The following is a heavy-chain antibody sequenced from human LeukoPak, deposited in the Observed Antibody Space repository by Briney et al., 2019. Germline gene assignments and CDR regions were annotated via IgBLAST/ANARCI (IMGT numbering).Heavy chain of an antibody. CDR2: INPNSGGT. Sequence: ASVKVSCKASEYTFTGYYMHWVRQAPGQGLEWMGWINPNSGGTNYAQKFQGRVTMTRDTSISTAYMELSRLRSDDTAVYYCASVGGYSGYEYFDYWGQGTLVTVSS. CDR1: EYTFTGYY. J-gene: IGHJ4*02. V-gene: IGHV1-2*02. CDR3: ASVGGYSGYEYFDY. D-gene: IGHD5-12*01.